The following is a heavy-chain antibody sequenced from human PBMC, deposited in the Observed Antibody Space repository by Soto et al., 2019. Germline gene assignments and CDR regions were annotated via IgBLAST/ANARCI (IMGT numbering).Heavy chain of an antibody. V-gene: IGHV3-30*04. CDR1: GFSFSTNA. CDR2: ISYDGSNK. CDR3: AGSRHSHFYGMDV. Sequence: QVQLVESGGGVVQPGRSLRLSCAASGFSFSTNAMYWVRQAPGKGLEWVALISYDGSNKYYADSVKGRFTISRDNSKNTLDMQMNSLRGEDTAVYYCAGSRHSHFYGMDVWGQGTTVTVSS. D-gene: IGHD5-18*01. J-gene: IGHJ6*02.